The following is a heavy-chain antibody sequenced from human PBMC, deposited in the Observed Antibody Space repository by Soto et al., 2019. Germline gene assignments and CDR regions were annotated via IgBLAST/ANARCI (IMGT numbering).Heavy chain of an antibody. V-gene: IGHV1-3*01. CDR1: GYTFTSHA. D-gene: IGHD2-15*01. CDR2: ISAGNGNT. Sequence: ASVKVSCTASGYTFTSHAVHWVRQAPGQRPDWMGRISAGNGNTKYSQKFQGRVTITMDTSASTAYMELSSLRSEDTAVYYCAREHCSGGNCYDYWGQGTLVTVSS. CDR3: AREHCSGGNCYDY. J-gene: IGHJ4*02.